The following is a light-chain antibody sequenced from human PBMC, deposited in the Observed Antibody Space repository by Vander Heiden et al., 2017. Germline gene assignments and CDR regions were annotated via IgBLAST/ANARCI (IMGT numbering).Light chain of an antibody. CDR3: QQRSNWPPTWT. Sequence: IVLTQSPATLSLSPGERATLSCRASQSVSSYLAGYQQKPGQAPRLLIYDASNRATGIPARFSGSGSGTDFTLTISSLEPEDFAVYYCQQRSNWPPTWTFGQGTKVEIK. V-gene: IGKV3-11*01. CDR1: QSVSSY. CDR2: DAS. J-gene: IGKJ1*01.